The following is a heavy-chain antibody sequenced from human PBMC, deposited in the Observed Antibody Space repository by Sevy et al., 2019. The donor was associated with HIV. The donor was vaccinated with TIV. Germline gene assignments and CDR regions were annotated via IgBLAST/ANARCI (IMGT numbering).Heavy chain of an antibody. CDR2: IWYDGSNK. Sequence: GGSLRLSCAASGFTFSSYGMHWVRQAPGKGLEWVAVIWYDGSNKYYADSVKGRFTISRDNSKNTLYLQMNSLRAEDTAVYYCARDELIFSSSWGSSAFDIWGQGTMVTVSS. CDR1: GFTFSSYG. CDR3: ARDELIFSSSWGSSAFDI. J-gene: IGHJ3*02. V-gene: IGHV3-33*01. D-gene: IGHD6-6*01.